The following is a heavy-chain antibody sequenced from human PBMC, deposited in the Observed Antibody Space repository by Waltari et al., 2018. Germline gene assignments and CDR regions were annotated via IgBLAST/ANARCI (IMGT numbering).Heavy chain of an antibody. CDR3: ARAPYYYDRSGYYPSEYFDY. D-gene: IGHD3-22*01. J-gene: IGHJ4*02. CDR2: IYYSGST. Sequence: QVQLQESGPGLVKPSETLSLTCTVSGGSISSYYWSWIRQPPGKGLEWIGYIYYSGSTNYNPSLKSRVTISVDTSKNQFSLKLSSVTAADTAVYYCARAPYYYDRSGYYPSEYFDYWGQGTLVTVSS. V-gene: IGHV4-59*01. CDR1: GGSISSYY.